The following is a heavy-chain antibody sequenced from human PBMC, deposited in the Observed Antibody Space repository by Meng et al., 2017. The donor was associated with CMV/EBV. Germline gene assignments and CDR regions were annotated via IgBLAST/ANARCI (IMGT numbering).Heavy chain of an antibody. CDR1: GGTFSSYT. V-gene: IGHV1-69*02. D-gene: IGHD3-22*01. J-gene: IGHJ1*01. CDR2: IIPILGIA. CDR3: ARGGIVVGEYFQH. Sequence: SVKVSCKASGGTFSSYTISWVRQAPGQGLEWMGRIIPILGIANYAQKFQGRVTITADKSTSTAYMELSSLRSEDTAVYYCARGGIVVGEYFQHWGQGTLVTVSS.